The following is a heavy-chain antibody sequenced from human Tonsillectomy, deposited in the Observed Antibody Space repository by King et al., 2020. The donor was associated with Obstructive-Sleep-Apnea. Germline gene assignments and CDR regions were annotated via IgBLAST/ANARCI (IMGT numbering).Heavy chain of an antibody. CDR2: IYYSGGT. D-gene: IGHD3-10*01. V-gene: IGHV4-59*01. J-gene: IGHJ4*02. CDR3: AREAVGYYGSGTPFLDS. CDR1: GGSISSYY. Sequence: QLQESGPGLVKPSETLSLTCTVSGGSISSYYWSWIRQPPGKGLEWIGYIYYSGGTNYNPSLKSRVTISVDTSKNQFSLKLSSVTAADTAVYYCAREAVGYYGSGTPFLDSWGQGTLVTVSS.